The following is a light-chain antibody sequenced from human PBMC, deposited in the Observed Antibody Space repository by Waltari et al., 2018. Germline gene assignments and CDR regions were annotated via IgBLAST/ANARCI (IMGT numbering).Light chain of an antibody. CDR3: EQSYTTPLT. V-gene: IGKV1-39*01. CDR2: GAY. CDR1: RIISSY. Sequence: IHMPQSPSSMSASVGAIATITCRASRIISSYFHWYQHKRGKSPTLLIYGAYSLQSGDPSRFSGSGSGTDFNRTISTLQPEDFATYYCEQSYTTPLTVDGGTRVEIK. J-gene: IGKJ4*01.